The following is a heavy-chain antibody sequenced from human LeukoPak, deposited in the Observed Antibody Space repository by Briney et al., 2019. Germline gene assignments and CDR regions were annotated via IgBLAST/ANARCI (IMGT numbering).Heavy chain of an antibody. Sequence: GGSLRLSCAASGFTFSSYGMHWVRQAPGKGLEWVAVISYDGSNKYYADSVKGRFTISRDNSKNTLYLQMNSLRAEDTAVYYCARSRYCSGGSCYSYNWFDPWGQGTLVTVSS. CDR1: GFTFSSYG. CDR2: ISYDGSNK. J-gene: IGHJ5*02. V-gene: IGHV3-30*19. CDR3: ARSRYCSGGSCYSYNWFDP. D-gene: IGHD2-15*01.